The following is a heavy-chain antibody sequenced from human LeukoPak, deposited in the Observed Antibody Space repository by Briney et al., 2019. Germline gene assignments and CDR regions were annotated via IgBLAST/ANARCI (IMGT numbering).Heavy chain of an antibody. J-gene: IGHJ4*02. CDR2: IYYSGST. D-gene: IGHD4-11*01. V-gene: IGHV4-59*08. CDR3: ASSKLQYQLTAFIG. Sequence: KPSETLSLTCTVSGGSISSYYWSWIRQPPGKGLEWIGYIYYSGSTNYNPSLKSRVTISVDTSNNQFSLKLSSVTAADTALYYCASSKLQYQLTAFIGWGQGTLVTVSS. CDR1: GGSISSYY.